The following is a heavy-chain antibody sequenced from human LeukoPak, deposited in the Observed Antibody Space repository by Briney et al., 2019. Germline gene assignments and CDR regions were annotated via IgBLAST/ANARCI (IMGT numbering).Heavy chain of an antibody. CDR3: AHSITIFGVVIMGDWFDP. CDR1: GFSLSTSGGG. CDR2: IYWNDDK. Sequence: SGPTLVKPTQTLTLTCTFSGFSLSTSGGGVGWIRQPPGKALEWLALIYWNDDKRYSPSLKSRLTITKDTSKKQVVLTMTNMDPEDTATYYCAHSITIFGVVIMGDWFDPWGQGTLVTVSS. J-gene: IGHJ5*02. V-gene: IGHV2-5*01. D-gene: IGHD3-3*01.